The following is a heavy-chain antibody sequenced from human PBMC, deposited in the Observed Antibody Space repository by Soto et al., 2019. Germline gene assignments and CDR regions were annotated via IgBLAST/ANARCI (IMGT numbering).Heavy chain of an antibody. Sequence: GASVQVSCKASGYTFTSYYMHWVRQAPGQGLEWMGIINPSGGSTSYAQKFQGRVTMTRDTSTSTVYMELSSLRSEDTAVYYCARDTAMAPYYYYGMDGWGQGTTVTVYS. V-gene: IGHV1-46*01. D-gene: IGHD5-18*01. CDR3: ARDTAMAPYYYYGMDG. CDR1: GYTFTSYY. J-gene: IGHJ6*02. CDR2: INPSGGST.